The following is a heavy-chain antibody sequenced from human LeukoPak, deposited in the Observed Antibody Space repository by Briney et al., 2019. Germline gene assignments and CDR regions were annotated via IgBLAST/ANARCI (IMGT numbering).Heavy chain of an antibody. Sequence: SETLSLTCTVSGGSISSYYWSWIRQPAGKGLEWIGRIYTSGSTNYNPSLKSRVTISVDKSKNQFSLKLSSVTAADTAVYYCARVYYYHPHWFDPWGQGTLVTVSS. D-gene: IGHD3-10*01. CDR1: GGSISSYY. CDR2: IYTSGST. V-gene: IGHV4-4*07. CDR3: ARVYYYHPHWFDP. J-gene: IGHJ5*02.